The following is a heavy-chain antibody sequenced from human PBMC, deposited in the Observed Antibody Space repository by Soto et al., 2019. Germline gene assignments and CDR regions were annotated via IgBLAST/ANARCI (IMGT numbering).Heavy chain of an antibody. CDR3: VKEGGGLVGAISPGFGY. V-gene: IGHV3-23*01. J-gene: IGHJ4*02. D-gene: IGHD1-26*01. CDR1: GFTFSSYA. Sequence: PGGSLRLSCAASGFTFSSYAMSWVRQAPGRGLEWVSFISATGGSTYFADSVRGRFTISRDNSNNTLYLQMNNLRADDTALYYCVKEGGGLVGAISPGFGYWGLGILVTVSS. CDR2: ISATGGST.